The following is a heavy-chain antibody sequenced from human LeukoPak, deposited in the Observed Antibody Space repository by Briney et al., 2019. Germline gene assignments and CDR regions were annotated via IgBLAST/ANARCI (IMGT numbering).Heavy chain of an antibody. Sequence: TGGSLRPSCAASGFTFSSYGMSWVRQAPGKGLVWVSRINSDGSSTSYADSVKGRFTISRDNAKNSLYLQMNSLRAEDTAVYYCAELGITMIGGVWGKGTTVTISS. V-gene: IGHV3-74*01. CDR2: INSDGSST. CDR1: GFTFSSYG. CDR3: AELGITMIGGV. J-gene: IGHJ6*04. D-gene: IGHD3-10*02.